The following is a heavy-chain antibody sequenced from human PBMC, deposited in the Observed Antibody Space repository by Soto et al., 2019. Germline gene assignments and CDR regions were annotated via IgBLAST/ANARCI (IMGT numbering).Heavy chain of an antibody. V-gene: IGHV4-39*01. Sequence: QMQLQESGPGLVKPSETLSLTCTVSGGSISSSSYYWGWIRQPPGQGLEWLGTIYSLGNTYYNPSLKSRVTISVDKSKSQLFLKLSSVTAPDPAVYYCARQIYDSSGYYYASWGQGTLVTVSS. J-gene: IGHJ4*02. D-gene: IGHD3-22*01. CDR1: GGSISSSSYY. CDR3: ARQIYDSSGYYYAS. CDR2: IYSLGNT.